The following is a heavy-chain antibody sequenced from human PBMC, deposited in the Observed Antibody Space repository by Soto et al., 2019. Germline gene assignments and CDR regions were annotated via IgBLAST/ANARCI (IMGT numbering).Heavy chain of an antibody. CDR3: ARDKDYYDTSGYSDYYYYYGMDV. CDR1: GFTFSSYW. Sequence: HPGASLRLSCAASGFTFSSYWLHWVRQAPGKGLVCVSRINSDGSGTSYADSVKGRFTISRDNAKNTLYLQMNSLRAEDTAVYYCARDKDYYDTSGYSDYYYYYGMDVWGQGTTVTVSS. D-gene: IGHD3-22*01. V-gene: IGHV3-74*01. J-gene: IGHJ6*02. CDR2: INSDGSGT.